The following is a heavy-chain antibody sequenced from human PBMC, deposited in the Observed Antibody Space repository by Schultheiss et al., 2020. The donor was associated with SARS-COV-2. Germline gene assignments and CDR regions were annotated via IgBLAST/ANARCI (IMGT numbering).Heavy chain of an antibody. CDR1: GFTFSTYG. J-gene: IGHJ4*02. Sequence: GGSLRLSCAASGFTFSTYGMHWVRQAPGKGLEWVSAISGSGGSTYYADSVKGRFTISRDNSKNTLYLQMNSLRAEDTAVYYCAKDEERAMIQNFDYWGQGTLVTVSS. CDR3: AKDEERAMIQNFDY. D-gene: IGHD5-12*01. CDR2: ISGSGGST. V-gene: IGHV3-23*01.